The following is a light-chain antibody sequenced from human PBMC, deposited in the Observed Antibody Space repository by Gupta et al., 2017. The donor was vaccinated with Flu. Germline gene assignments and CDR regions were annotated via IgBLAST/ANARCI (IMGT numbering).Light chain of an antibody. CDR2: EDN. J-gene: IGLJ2*01. Sequence: ILTQPHSVSGSPGKTVTISCTRSSGSIASNFVRWYQQRPDSSPTTVIFEDNQRPSGVPDRFSGSIDSSSNSATLTISGLKTEDEADYYCQSSDSTDYVVFGGGTKVTVL. V-gene: IGLV6-57*01. CDR1: SGSIASNF. CDR3: QSSDSTDYVV.